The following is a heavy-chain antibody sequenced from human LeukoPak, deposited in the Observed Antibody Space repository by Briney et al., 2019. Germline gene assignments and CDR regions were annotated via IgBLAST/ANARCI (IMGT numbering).Heavy chain of an antibody. J-gene: IGHJ3*02. V-gene: IGHV1-8*01. CDR1: GYTFTSYD. D-gene: IGHD3-3*01. CDR3: ARVSGPPSWYDFWSGYKPTDAFDI. CDR2: INANSGNT. Sequence: GASVKVSCKASGYTFTSYDINWVRQATGQGLEWMGRINANSGNTDYAQKLQGRVTISRNTSISTAYMELSSLRSEDTAVYYCARVSGPPSWYDFWSGYKPTDAFDIWGQGTMVTVSS.